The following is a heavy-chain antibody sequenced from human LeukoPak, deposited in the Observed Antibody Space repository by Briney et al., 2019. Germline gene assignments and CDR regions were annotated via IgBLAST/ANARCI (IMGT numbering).Heavy chain of an antibody. CDR1: GGSFSGYY. CDR2: INHSGST. CDR3: ARTGYDYVWGIYRQGYYFDY. Sequence: SGTLSLTCAVYGGSFSGYYWSWIRQPPGKGLEWIGEINHSGSTNYNPSLKSRVTISVDTSKNQFSLKLSSVTAADTAVYYCARTGYDYVWGIYRQGYYFDYWGQGTLVTVSS. V-gene: IGHV4-34*01. D-gene: IGHD3-16*02. J-gene: IGHJ4*02.